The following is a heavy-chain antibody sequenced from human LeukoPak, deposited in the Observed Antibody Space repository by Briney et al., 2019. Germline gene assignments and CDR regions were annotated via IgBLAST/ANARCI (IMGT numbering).Heavy chain of an antibody. D-gene: IGHD2-2*01. V-gene: IGHV1-18*03. CDR2: ISAYNGNT. J-gene: IGHJ3*02. CDR3: ARIGVFCSSASCYWVAAAGTTFDAFDI. CDR1: GYTFTNYG. Sequence: ASVKVSCKASGYTFTNYGISWVRQAPGQGLEWMGWISAYNGNTNYAQNLQGRVTMTTDTSTSTAYMELRSLRSDDMAVYYCARIGVFCSSASCYWVAAAGTTFDAFDIWGQGTMVTVSS.